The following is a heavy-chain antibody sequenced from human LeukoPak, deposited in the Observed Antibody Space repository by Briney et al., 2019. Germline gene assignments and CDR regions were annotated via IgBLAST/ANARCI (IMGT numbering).Heavy chain of an antibody. CDR1: GFTFDDYA. J-gene: IGHJ4*02. CDR3: ASLHDYGDY. Sequence: PGRSLGLSCAASGFTFDDYAMHWVRQAPGKGLEWVSGISWNSGSIGYADSVKGRFTISRDNAKNSLYLQMNSLRAEDTALYYCASLHDYGDYWGQGTLVTVSS. V-gene: IGHV3-9*01. CDR2: ISWNSGSI.